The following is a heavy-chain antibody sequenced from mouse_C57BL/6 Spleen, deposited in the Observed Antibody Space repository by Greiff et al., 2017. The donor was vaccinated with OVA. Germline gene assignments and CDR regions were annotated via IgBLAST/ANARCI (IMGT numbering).Heavy chain of an antibody. J-gene: IGHJ3*01. V-gene: IGHV1-50*01. CDR3: ARRGYDYDKAY. Sequence: QVQLQQSGAELVKPGASVKLSCKASGYTFTSYWMQWVKQRPGQGLEWIGEIDPSDSYTNYNQKFKGKATLTVDTSSSTAYMQLSSLTSEDSAVYYCARRGYDYDKAYWGQGTLVTVSA. D-gene: IGHD2-4*01. CDR1: GYTFTSYW. CDR2: IDPSDSYT.